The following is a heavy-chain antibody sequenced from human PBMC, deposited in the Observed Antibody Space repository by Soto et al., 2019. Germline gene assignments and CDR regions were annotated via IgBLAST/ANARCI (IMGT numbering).Heavy chain of an antibody. Sequence: ASVKVSCKTSGYTFSNYGITWVRQATGQPLEWLGWISLYSDGTNYAQKFQGRVSMTTDTSTTTAYMELRSLRSDDPAVYYCARVVPGAEAWFGPWGQGTLVTVSS. CDR3: ARVVPGAEAWFGP. J-gene: IGHJ5*02. V-gene: IGHV1-18*01. CDR2: ISLYSDGT. CDR1: GYTFSNYG. D-gene: IGHD2-2*01.